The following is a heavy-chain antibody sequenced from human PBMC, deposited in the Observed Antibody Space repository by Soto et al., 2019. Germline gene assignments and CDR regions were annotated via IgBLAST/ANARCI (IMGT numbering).Heavy chain of an antibody. D-gene: IGHD6-19*01. V-gene: IGHV3-74*01. CDR2: INSVGSIT. J-gene: IGHJ4*02. Sequence: PGGSLTLSCAASGFIFSSYWMHWVRQAPGKGLVWVARINSVGSITDYADAVKGRFTISRDNAKNTLELQMNSLTAGDTAVYYCVRWTGWSAADYWGRGTLVTVSS. CDR3: VRWTGWSAADY. CDR1: GFIFSSYW.